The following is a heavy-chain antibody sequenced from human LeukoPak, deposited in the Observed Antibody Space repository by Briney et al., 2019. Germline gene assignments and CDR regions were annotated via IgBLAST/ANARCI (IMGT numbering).Heavy chain of an antibody. V-gene: IGHV4-39*01. CDR3: ARHNAPRRVGFDF. CDR2: IYYSGTT. D-gene: IGHD3-10*01. J-gene: IGHJ4*02. CDR1: GGSITRSNYY. Sequence: SETLSLTCTVSGGSITRSNYYWGWIRQPPGKGLEWIGGIYYSGTTYYNPSLKTRVTISVDTSKNQFSLKLTSVTAADTALYWCARHNAPRRVGFDFWGQGILVTVSS.